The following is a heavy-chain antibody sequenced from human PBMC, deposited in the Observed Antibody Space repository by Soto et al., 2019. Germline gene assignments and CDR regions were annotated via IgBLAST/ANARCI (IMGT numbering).Heavy chain of an antibody. Sequence: VQLFASGGGSARPGGSLRLSCTASGFTFTSYGMGWVRQAPGKGLQWVSTIRGDGGQTHYTDSVKGRFSISRDNSKNTVYLHMDSLRAEETAMYFCARDVGLDSDDFFAYWGQGTQVTVSS. D-gene: IGHD3-9*01. CDR2: IRGDGGQT. CDR3: ARDVGLDSDDFFAY. CDR1: GFTFTSYG. V-gene: IGHV3-23*01. J-gene: IGHJ4*02.